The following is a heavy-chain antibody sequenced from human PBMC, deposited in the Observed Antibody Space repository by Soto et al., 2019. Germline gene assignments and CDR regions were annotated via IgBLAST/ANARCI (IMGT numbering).Heavy chain of an antibody. V-gene: IGHV4-4*02. D-gene: IGHD5-18*01. CDR3: ARLNPPGYSYALTT. CDR2: IYHSGST. J-gene: IGHJ5*02. Sequence: SSETLSLTCAFSGVSISSSNWWRWVREPPGKGLEWIGEIYHSGSTNYNPSLKSRVTISVDKSKNQFSLKLSSVTAADTAVYYCARLNPPGYSYALTTWGQGTLVNVSS. CDR1: GVSISSSNW.